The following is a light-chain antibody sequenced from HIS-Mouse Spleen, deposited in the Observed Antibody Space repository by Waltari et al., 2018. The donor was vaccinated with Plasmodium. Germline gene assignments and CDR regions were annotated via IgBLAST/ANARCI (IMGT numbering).Light chain of an antibody. V-gene: IGLV2-8*01. CDR3: SSYAGSNNLV. J-gene: IGLJ2*01. CDR2: EVS. CDR1: SSDVGGYNY. Sequence: QSALTQPPSASGSPGQSVTISCTGTSSDVGGYNYVSWYQQHPGKAPKLMIYEVSKRPQGVPDRFPGSKSGNTASLTASGLQAEDEADYYCSSYAGSNNLVFGGGTKLTVL.